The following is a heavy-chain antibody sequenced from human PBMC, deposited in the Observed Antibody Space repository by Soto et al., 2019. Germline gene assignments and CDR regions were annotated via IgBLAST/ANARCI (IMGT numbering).Heavy chain of an antibody. J-gene: IGHJ4*02. V-gene: IGHV3-30*18. CDR1: GFTFSSYG. Sequence: QVQLVESGGGVVQPGRSLRLSCAASGFTFSSYGMHWVRQAPGKGLEWVAVISYDGSNKYYADSVKGRFTISRDNSKNTLYLQMNSLRAEDTAVYYCAKARSIAARPGTLYYWGQGTLVTVSS. CDR3: AKARSIAARPGTLYY. CDR2: ISYDGSNK. D-gene: IGHD6-6*01.